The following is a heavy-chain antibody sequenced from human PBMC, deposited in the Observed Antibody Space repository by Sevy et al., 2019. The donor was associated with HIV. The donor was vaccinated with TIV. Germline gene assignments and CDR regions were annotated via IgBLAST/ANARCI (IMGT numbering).Heavy chain of an antibody. J-gene: IGHJ4*02. CDR1: GCSFSDFA. V-gene: IGHV3-23*01. D-gene: IGHD1-26*01. Sequence: EGSLRLSCAASGCSFSDFAMNWVRQAPGKGLEWVSVLSGSGGNTFYADSVKGRFTISRDNSKNTMYPQMNNLRAEDTAIYYCAKGLREWEVQGAFDYWGQGTMVTVSS. CDR3: AKGLREWEVQGAFDY. CDR2: LSGSGGNT.